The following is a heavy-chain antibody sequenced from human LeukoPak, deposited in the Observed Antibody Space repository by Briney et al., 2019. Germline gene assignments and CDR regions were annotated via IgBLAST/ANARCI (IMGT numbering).Heavy chain of an antibody. V-gene: IGHV3-53*01. CDR1: GFTVSSNY. CDR2: IYSGGST. Sequence: GGSLRLSCAASGFTVSSNYMSWVRQAPGKGLEWVSVIYSGGSTYYADSVKGRFTISRDNSKNTLYLQMNSLRAEDTAVYYCAREPPDYYYYGMDVWGQGTTVIVSS. J-gene: IGHJ6*02. CDR3: AREPPDYYYYGMDV.